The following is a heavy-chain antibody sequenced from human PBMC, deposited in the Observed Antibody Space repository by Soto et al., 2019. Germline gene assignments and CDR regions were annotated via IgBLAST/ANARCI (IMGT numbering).Heavy chain of an antibody. CDR1: GGTFSSYA. V-gene: IGHV1-69*01. Sequence: QVQLVQSGAEVKKPGSSVKVSCKASGGTFSSYAISWVRQAPGQGLEWMGGIIPIFGTANYAQKFQGRVTITADESTSTAYMELSSLSSEDTAVYYCASNNYDILTGLNWFDPWGQGTLVTVSS. CDR2: IIPIFGTA. D-gene: IGHD3-9*01. CDR3: ASNNYDILTGLNWFDP. J-gene: IGHJ5*02.